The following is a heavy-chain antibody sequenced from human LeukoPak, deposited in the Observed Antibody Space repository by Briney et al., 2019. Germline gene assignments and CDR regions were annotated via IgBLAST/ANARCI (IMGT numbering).Heavy chain of an antibody. CDR3: ARDRAAADLDY. CDR2: IWYDGSNK. D-gene: IGHD6-13*01. V-gene: IGHV3-33*01. CDR1: GCTFSNYG. Sequence: GGFLRLSCAASGCTFSNYGMHWVRQAPGKGLEWVAVIWYDGSNKFYADSVKGRFTISRDNSKNTLYLQMNSLRAEDTAVYYCARDRAAADLDYWGQGTLVTVSS. J-gene: IGHJ4*02.